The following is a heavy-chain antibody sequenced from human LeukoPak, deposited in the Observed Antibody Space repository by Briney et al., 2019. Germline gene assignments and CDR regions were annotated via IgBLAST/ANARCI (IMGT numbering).Heavy chain of an antibody. CDR3: ARDIVDNWGTDY. Sequence: ASVKVSCKASGYTFTSYYIHWVRQAPGQGLEWMGIINPSGGSTTYAQKFQGRVTMTRDTSTSTVYMELSSLRSEDTAVYYCARDIVDNWGTDYWGQGTLVTVSS. J-gene: IGHJ4*02. D-gene: IGHD7-27*01. CDR2: INPSGGST. CDR1: GYTFTSYY. V-gene: IGHV1-46*01.